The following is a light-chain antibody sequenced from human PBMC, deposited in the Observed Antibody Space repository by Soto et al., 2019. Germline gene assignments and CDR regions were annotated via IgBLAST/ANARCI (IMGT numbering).Light chain of an antibody. J-gene: IGKJ2*01. V-gene: IGKV3-15*01. Sequence: IVMTQSPATLSVSPGETAALSCRASQSVDSTLAWYQQKPGQAPRLLIYDASTRATGIPARFSGSGSGTEFTLTISRLQSEDFAAYFCQQYHKWPPYTFGQGTKLVI. CDR2: DAS. CDR1: QSVDST. CDR3: QQYHKWPPYT.